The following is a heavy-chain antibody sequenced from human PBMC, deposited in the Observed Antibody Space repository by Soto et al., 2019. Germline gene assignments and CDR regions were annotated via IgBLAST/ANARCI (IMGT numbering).Heavy chain of an antibody. J-gene: IGHJ3*02. Sequence: SETLSLTCTVSGGSISSYYWSWIRQPPGKGLEWIGYISYSGSTNYNPSLKSRVTISVDTSKNQFSLKLSSVTAADTAVYYCAREGKGIAAAGTAFDIWGQGTMVTVSS. CDR3: AREGKGIAAAGTAFDI. V-gene: IGHV4-59*01. CDR1: GGSISSYY. CDR2: ISYSGST. D-gene: IGHD6-13*01.